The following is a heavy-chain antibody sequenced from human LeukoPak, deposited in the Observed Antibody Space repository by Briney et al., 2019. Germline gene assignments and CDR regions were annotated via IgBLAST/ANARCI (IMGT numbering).Heavy chain of an antibody. Sequence: ASVKVSCKASGGTFSSYTISWVRQAPGQGLEWMGRIIPILGIANYAQKFQGRVTITADKSTSTAYMELSSLRSEDTAVYYCARRLSMVVADDYWGQGTLVTVSS. CDR2: IIPILGIA. CDR3: ARRLSMVVADDY. J-gene: IGHJ4*02. D-gene: IGHD2-15*01. CDR1: GGTFSSYT. V-gene: IGHV1-69*02.